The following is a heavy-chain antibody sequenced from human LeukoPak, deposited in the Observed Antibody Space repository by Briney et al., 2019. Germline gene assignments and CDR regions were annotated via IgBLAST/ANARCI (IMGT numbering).Heavy chain of an antibody. CDR1: GFTFGDYG. V-gene: IGHV3-20*04. J-gene: IGHJ4*02. D-gene: IGHD3-22*01. CDR2: INWNGGRT. CDR3: AKLGDRFYDSSGRAWDY. Sequence: GGSLRLSCAASGFTFGDYGMTWVRQAPGKGLEWVSYINWNGGRTGYADSVKGRFTISRDNAKNSLYLQMNSLRAEDTAVYYCAKLGDRFYDSSGRAWDYWGQGTLVTVSS.